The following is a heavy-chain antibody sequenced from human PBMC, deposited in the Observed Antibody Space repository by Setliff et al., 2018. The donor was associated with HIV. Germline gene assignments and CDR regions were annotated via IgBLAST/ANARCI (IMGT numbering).Heavy chain of an antibody. CDR1: GESFSAYF. CDR3: ATGLAVAPDY. V-gene: IGHV4-34*01. D-gene: IGHD6-19*01. J-gene: IGHJ4*02. Sequence: SETLSLTCAVYGESFSAYFWSWIRQPPGKGLEWIGEINHSGNTNYNPSLKSRVIISIGTSKNHFSLKLSSVSAADTAVYYCATGLAVAPDYWGQGSLVTVSS. CDR2: INHSGNT.